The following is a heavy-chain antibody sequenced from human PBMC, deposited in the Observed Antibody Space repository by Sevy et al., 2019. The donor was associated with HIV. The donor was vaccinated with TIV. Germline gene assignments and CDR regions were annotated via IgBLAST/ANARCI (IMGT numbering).Heavy chain of an antibody. Sequence: GGSLRLSCAASGFTFSDYGMHWVRQAPGKGLEWVAFIRYDGSNKYYADSVKGRVTISRDNSKDTLYLQMNSLRPADTAVFYCVPGVTIFGVPVYWGQGTLVTVSS. CDR3: VPGVTIFGVPVY. V-gene: IGHV3-30*02. CDR1: GFTFSDYG. D-gene: IGHD3-3*01. J-gene: IGHJ4*02. CDR2: IRYDGSNK.